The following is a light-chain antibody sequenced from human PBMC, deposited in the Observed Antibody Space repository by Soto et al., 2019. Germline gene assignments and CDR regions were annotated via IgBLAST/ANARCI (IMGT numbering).Light chain of an antibody. V-gene: IGKV3-15*01. CDR1: QSININ. CDR2: GAS. Sequence: EIVLTQSPGTLSLSPGERATLSCRASQSININLAWYQQKPGQAPRLLIYGASTRATGLPARFSGSGSGTEFTLIISSLQSEDSAVYYCQQFDNWPTTFGQGTRLEIK. CDR3: QQFDNWPTT. J-gene: IGKJ5*01.